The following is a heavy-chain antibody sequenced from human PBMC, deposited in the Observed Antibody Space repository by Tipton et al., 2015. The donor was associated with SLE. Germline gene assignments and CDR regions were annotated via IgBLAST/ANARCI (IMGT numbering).Heavy chain of an antibody. V-gene: IGHV4-39*06. Sequence: TLSLTCTVSGDSITNSNYNCGWIRQSPGKGLEWLGSISYSGDTNYNPSLMSRVTIPRDTSKNQFTLTMTSVTAADTAMYFCAREVDTMDDSDAFDIWGQGTMVTVSS. J-gene: IGHJ3*02. CDR2: ISYSGDT. CDR3: AREVDTMDDSDAFDI. D-gene: IGHD3-10*01. CDR1: GDSITNSNYN.